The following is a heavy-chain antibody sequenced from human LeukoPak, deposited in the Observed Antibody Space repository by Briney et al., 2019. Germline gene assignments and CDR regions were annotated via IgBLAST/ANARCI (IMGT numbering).Heavy chain of an antibody. CDR3: ARAQGSKTYYCDSSGYSGFDY. J-gene: IGHJ4*02. V-gene: IGHV1-46*01. CDR2: TNPSGGST. CDR1: GYTFTSYY. Sequence: ASVKVSCKASGYTFTSYYMHWVRQAPGQGLEWMGITNPSGGSTSYAQRFQGRVTMTRDTSTSTVYMELSSLRSEDTAVYYCARAQGSKTYYCDSSGYSGFDYWGQGTLVTVSS. D-gene: IGHD3-22*01.